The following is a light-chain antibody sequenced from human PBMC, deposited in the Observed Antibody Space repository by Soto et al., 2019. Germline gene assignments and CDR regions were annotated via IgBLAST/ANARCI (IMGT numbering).Light chain of an antibody. V-gene: IGKV1-39*01. CDR3: QQSYSTPYT. CDR1: QSIGRY. CDR2: AAS. Sequence: DIQMTQSPSSLSASVGDRVTITCRASQSIGRYLNWFQHEPGKVPKRLIYAASSLQFGVPSRFSGSGSGTDFTLTISSLQPEDFATYYCQQSYSTPYTFGQGTKLEIK. J-gene: IGKJ2*01.